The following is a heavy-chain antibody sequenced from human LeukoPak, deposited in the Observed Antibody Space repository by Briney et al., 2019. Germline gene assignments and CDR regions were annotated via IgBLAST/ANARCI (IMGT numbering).Heavy chain of an antibody. CDR3: AKDWIQFNRVFDCFDS. V-gene: IGHV3-23*01. Sequence: GGTLRLSCATSGFPFATNAMSCVRQAPRKGLECVATIANTETFYADPVTGRFTISRDNSKNTVNLQMNRLRVEDTAIYYCAKDWIQFNRVFDCFDSWGQGTLVTVSS. CDR2: IANTET. D-gene: IGHD5-18*01. J-gene: IGHJ4*02. CDR1: GFPFATNA.